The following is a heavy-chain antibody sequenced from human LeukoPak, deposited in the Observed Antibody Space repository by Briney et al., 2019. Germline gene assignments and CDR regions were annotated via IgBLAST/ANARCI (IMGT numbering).Heavy chain of an antibody. CDR1: LGSLTGSSYY. Sequence: SETLSLTCTVSLGSLTGSSYYSGSIRQPPGKGLEWIARIYYTGSIYYNPSLKSRVTISVDTSKNQFSLNVNSVTAAAPAVYSRARHRRDYFRPGRQINYWGQGTRVTVSS. D-gene: IGHD4/OR15-4a*01. CDR3: ARHRRDYFRPGRQINY. J-gene: IGHJ4*02. CDR2: IYYTGSI. V-gene: IGHV4-39*01.